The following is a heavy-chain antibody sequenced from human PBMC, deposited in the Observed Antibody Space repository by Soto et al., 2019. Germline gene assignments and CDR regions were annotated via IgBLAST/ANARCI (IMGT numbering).Heavy chain of an antibody. J-gene: IGHJ3*02. CDR2: IIPIFGTA. D-gene: IGHD1-26*01. CDR1: GGTFSCYA. CDR3: ATNSGSCLGHDFDI. V-gene: IGHV1-69*13. Sequence: SVKVSCTASGGTFSCYAISWVRQAPGQGLEWMGGIIPIFGTANYAQKFQGRVTITADESTSTAYMELNSLRSENTALYYCATNSGSCLGHDFDIWGKGTMVTVSS.